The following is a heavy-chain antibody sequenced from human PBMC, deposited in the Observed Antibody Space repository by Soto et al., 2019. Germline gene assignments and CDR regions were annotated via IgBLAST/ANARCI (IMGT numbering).Heavy chain of an antibody. CDR1: GFTFSSYS. J-gene: IGHJ4*02. CDR3: ASNLVVVEDYYFDY. D-gene: IGHD3-22*01. Sequence: GGSLRLSCAASGFTFSSYSMNWVRQAPGKGLEWVSSISSSSSYIYYADSVKGRFTISRDNAKNSLYLQMNSLRAEDTAVYYCASNLVVVEDYYFDYWGQGTLVTVSS. V-gene: IGHV3-21*01. CDR2: ISSSSSYI.